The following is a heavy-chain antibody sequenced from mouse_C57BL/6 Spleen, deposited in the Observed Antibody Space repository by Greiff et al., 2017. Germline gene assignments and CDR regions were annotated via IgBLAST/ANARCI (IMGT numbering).Heavy chain of an antibody. V-gene: IGHV3-6*01. Sequence: EVQLQQSGPGLVKPSQSLSLTCSVTGYSITSGYYWNWIRQFPGNKLEWMGYISYDGSNNYNPSLKNRISITRDTSKNQFFLKLNSVTTEDTATYYCAREGTAQATFYWGQGTTLTVSS. CDR2: ISYDGSN. CDR1: GYSITSGYY. CDR3: AREGTAQATFY. J-gene: IGHJ2*01. D-gene: IGHD3-2*02.